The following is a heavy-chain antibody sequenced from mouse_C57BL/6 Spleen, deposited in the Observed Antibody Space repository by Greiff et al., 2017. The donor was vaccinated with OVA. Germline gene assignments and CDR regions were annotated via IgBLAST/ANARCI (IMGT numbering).Heavy chain of an antibody. CDR1: GFTFSSYA. CDR2: ISDGGSYT. J-gene: IGHJ4*01. D-gene: IGHD2-1*01. Sequence: EVMLVESGGGLVKPGGSLKLSCAASGFTFSSYAMSWVRQTPEKRLEWVATISDGGSYTYYPDNVKGRFTISRDNAKNNLYLQMSHLKSEDTAMYDCAREPGGGNSFYAMDYWGQGTSVTVSS. V-gene: IGHV5-4*01. CDR3: AREPGGGNSFYAMDY.